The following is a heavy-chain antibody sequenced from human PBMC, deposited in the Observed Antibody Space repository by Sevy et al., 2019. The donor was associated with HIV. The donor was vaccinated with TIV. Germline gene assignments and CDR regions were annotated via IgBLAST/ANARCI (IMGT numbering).Heavy chain of an antibody. CDR3: ARAFCSGGPSYSLAY. V-gene: IGHV1-18*04. CDR1: GYTFTTYR. J-gene: IGHJ4*02. CDR2: ISPHNGDT. D-gene: IGHD2-15*01. Sequence: ASVKVSCKASGYTFTTYRITWVRQAPGQGLEWMGWISPHNGDTNYAEKDRGRVTMTTDTSTSTAYMELRSLRSDDTAVYYCARAFCSGGPSYSLAYWGQGTLVTVSS.